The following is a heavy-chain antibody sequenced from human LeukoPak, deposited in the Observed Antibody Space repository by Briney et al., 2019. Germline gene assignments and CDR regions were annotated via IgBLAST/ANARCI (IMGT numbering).Heavy chain of an antibody. V-gene: IGHV3-23*01. CDR2: ISGSGGST. J-gene: IGHJ3*02. D-gene: IGHD3-22*01. CDR3: AKGDNPYYYDSSGFGAFDI. CDR1: GFTFSSYA. Sequence: PGGSLRLSCAASGFTFSSYAMSWVRQAPGKGLEWVSAISGSGGSTYYADSVKGRFTISRDNSKNPLYLQMNSLRAEDTAVYYCAKGDNPYYYDSSGFGAFDIWGQGTMVTVSS.